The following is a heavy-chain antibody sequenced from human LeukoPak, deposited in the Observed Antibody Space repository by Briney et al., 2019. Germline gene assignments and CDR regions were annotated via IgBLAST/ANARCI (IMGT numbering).Heavy chain of an antibody. J-gene: IGHJ4*02. Sequence: GGSLRLSCAASGFTFSGYAMSWVRQAPGKGLEWVSAISGSGGTTYYADSVKGRFTISRDNSKNTLYLQMNRLRGEDTAVYYCAKRIVVVITTFDYWGQGTLVTVSS. V-gene: IGHV3-23*01. D-gene: IGHD3-22*01. CDR1: GFTFSGYA. CDR2: ISGSGGTT. CDR3: AKRIVVVITTFDY.